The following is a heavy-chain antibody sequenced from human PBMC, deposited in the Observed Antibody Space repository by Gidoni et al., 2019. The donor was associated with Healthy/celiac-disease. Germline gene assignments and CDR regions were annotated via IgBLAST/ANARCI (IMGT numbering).Heavy chain of an antibody. D-gene: IGHD6-13*01. V-gene: IGHV1-2*02. Sequence: VQLVQSGAEVQKPGASVKVSCKASGYTVTGYYMHWVRQAPGQGLEWMGWINPNSGGTNYAQKFQGRVTMTRDTSISTAYMELSRLRSDDTAVYYCARGPIIHSSSHDYWGQGTLITVSS. J-gene: IGHJ4*02. CDR2: INPNSGGT. CDR1: GYTVTGYY. CDR3: ARGPIIHSSSHDY.